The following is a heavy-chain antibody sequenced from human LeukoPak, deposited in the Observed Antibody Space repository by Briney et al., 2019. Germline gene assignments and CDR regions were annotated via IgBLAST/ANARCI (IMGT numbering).Heavy chain of an antibody. D-gene: IGHD2-2*01. V-gene: IGHV3-48*03. J-gene: IGHJ3*02. Sequence: QPGGSLRLSCAASGFTFSSYEMNWVRQAPGKGLEWVSYISSSGSTIYYADSVKGRFTISRDNAKNSLYLQMNSLRAEDTAVYYCARANVVYGPDAFDMWGQGTMVTVSS. CDR3: ARANVVYGPDAFDM. CDR1: GFTFSSYE. CDR2: ISSSGSTI.